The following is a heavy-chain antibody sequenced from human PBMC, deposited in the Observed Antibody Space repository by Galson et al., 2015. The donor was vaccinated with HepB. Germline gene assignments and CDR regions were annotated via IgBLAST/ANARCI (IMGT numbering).Heavy chain of an antibody. J-gene: IGHJ4*02. D-gene: IGHD3-3*01. CDR2: ISGSGGST. Sequence: SLRLSCAASGFTFSSYAMSWVRQAPGKGLEWVSAISGSGGSTYYADSVKGRFTISRDNSKNTLYLQMNSLRAEDTAVYYCAKAEYFFLEFRYYFDYWGQGTLVTVSS. CDR1: GFTFSSYA. V-gene: IGHV3-23*01. CDR3: AKAEYFFLEFRYYFDY.